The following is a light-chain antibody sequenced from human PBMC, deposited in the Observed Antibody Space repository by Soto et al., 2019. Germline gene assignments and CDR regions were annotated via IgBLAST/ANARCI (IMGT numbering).Light chain of an antibody. CDR1: TGAVTSGHY. CDR2: DTS. J-gene: IGLJ2*01. Sequence: QAVVTQEPSLTVSPGGTVTLTCGSSTGAVTSGHYPYWFQQKPGQAPRTLIYDTSNKHAWTPARFSGSLLGGKAALTLSGAQPEDEAEYYCLLSHSGAHVVFGGGTKRTVL. V-gene: IGLV7-46*01. CDR3: LLSHSGAHVV.